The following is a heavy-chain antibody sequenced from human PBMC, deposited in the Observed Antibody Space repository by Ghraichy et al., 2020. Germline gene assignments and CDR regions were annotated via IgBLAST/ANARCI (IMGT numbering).Heavy chain of an antibody. J-gene: IGHJ4*02. Sequence: GGYLRLSCAASGFTFSSYAMSWVRQAPGKGLEWVSAISGSGGSTYYADSVKGRFTISRDNSKNTLYLQMNSLRAEDTAVYYCAKDPWSVVVPAAILMDWGQGTLVTVSS. CDR2: ISGSGGST. CDR3: AKDPWSVVVPAAILMD. CDR1: GFTFSSYA. V-gene: IGHV3-23*01. D-gene: IGHD2-2*01.